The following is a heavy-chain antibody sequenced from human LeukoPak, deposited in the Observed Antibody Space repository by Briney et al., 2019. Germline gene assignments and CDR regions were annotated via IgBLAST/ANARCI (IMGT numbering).Heavy chain of an antibody. CDR2: ISGYNGNT. CDR1: GYTFNSYG. J-gene: IGHJ4*02. CDR3: AREVATITVAAAGGIDY. D-gene: IGHD6-13*01. Sequence: ASVKVSCKASGYTFNSYGISWVRQAPGQGLEWMGWISGYNGNTKYAQKLQGRVTMTTDTYTSTAYMELRSLRSDDTAVYYCAREVATITVAAAGGIDYWGQGTLVTVPS. V-gene: IGHV1-18*01.